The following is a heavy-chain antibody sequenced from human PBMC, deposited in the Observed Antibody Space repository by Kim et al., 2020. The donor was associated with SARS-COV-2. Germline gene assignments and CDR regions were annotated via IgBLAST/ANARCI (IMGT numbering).Heavy chain of an antibody. V-gene: IGHV3-7*03. CDR2: IKQDGSEK. J-gene: IGHJ4*02. CDR1: GFTFSSYW. CDR3: ATTGWGVVGVPWDY. D-gene: IGHD2-15*01. Sequence: GGSLRLSCAASGFTFSSYWMNWVRQAPGKGLEWVANIKQDGSEKYYVDSVRGRFTISRDNTNNSLYLQMNSLRAEDTAVYYCATTGWGVVGVPWDYWGQG.